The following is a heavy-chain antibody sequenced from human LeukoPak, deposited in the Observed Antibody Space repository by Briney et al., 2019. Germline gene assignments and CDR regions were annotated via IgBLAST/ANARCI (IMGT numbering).Heavy chain of an antibody. J-gene: IGHJ4*02. D-gene: IGHD3-10*01. CDR2: INTDGSST. CDR1: GFTFSDYH. CDR3: ARGMAYWSGSGKFDY. V-gene: IGHV3-74*03. Sequence: GGSLRLSCAASGFTFSDYHMHWVRQPPGREPLWVARINTDGSSTTYADSVKGRFSISRDNAKNTLFVQMNSLRAEDTAVYYCARGMAYWSGSGKFDYWGQGSLVTVSS.